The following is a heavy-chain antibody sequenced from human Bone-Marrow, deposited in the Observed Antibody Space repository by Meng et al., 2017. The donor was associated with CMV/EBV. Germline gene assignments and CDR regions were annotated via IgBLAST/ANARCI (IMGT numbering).Heavy chain of an antibody. CDR3: ARVGPDIVVVPAAIGGYYFDY. Sequence: YYMSWIRQAPGKGLEWVSYISSSSSYTNYADSVKGRFTISRDNAKNSLYLQMNSLRAEDTAVYYCARVGPDIVVVPAAIGGYYFDYWGQGTLVTVSS. CDR1: YY. V-gene: IGHV3-11*06. CDR2: ISSSSSYT. J-gene: IGHJ4*02. D-gene: IGHD2-2*01.